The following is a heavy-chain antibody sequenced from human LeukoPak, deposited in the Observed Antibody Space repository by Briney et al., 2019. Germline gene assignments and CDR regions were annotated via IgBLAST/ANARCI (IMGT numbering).Heavy chain of an antibody. Sequence: GGSLRLSCAASGFTFSSYGTHWGRQAPGKGRGWGAVIWYEGSNKYYADSAKGRFTISRDNSKNTLYLQMNSLRAEDTAAYYCARDGAYYDFWSGTEYYYYGVDVWGQGTTVTVSS. D-gene: IGHD3-3*01. CDR3: ARDGAYYDFWSGTEYYYYGVDV. J-gene: IGHJ6*02. CDR1: GFTFSSYG. V-gene: IGHV3-33*01. CDR2: IWYEGSNK.